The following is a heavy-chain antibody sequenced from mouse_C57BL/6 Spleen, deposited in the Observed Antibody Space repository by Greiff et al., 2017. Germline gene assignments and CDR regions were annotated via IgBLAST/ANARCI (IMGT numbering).Heavy chain of an antibody. CDR2: IRLKSDNYAT. CDR3: TGRYYFDY. CDR1: GFTFSNYW. Sequence: EVKLEESGGGLVQPGGSMKLSCVASGFTFSNYWMNWVRQSPEKGLEWVAQIRLKSDNYATHYAESVKGRFTISRDDSKSSVYLQMNNLRAEDTGSYYCTGRYYFDYWGQGTTLTVSS. V-gene: IGHV6-3*01. J-gene: IGHJ2*01.